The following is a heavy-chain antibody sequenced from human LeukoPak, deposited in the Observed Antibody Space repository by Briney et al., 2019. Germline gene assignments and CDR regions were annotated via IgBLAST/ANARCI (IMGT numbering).Heavy chain of an antibody. CDR3: AKAPLGRCSGAICYYFDY. J-gene: IGHJ4*02. Sequence: GGSLRLSCAASGFTFKNYALSWVRQAPGKGLEWVSAISGSDAGTYYADSVKGRFTISRDNSKNTLYLQMNSLRAEDAAVYYCAKAPLGRCSGAICYYFDYWGQGTLVTVSS. D-gene: IGHD2-15*01. CDR2: ISGSDAGT. V-gene: IGHV3-23*01. CDR1: GFTFKNYA.